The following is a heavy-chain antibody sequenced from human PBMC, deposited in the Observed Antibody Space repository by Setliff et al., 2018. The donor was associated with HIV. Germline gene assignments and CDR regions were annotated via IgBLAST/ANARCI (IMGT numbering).Heavy chain of an antibody. D-gene: IGHD6-13*01. V-gene: IGHV4-38-2*02. CDR3: ARLDLTTAGQIGYFHH. Sequence: SETLSLTCTVSGYSMSGGYNWGWIRQSPEKGLEWIGNIYHVGTTYYNPSLKSRVTLSVDPSKSQFSLKLSSVTATDTAVYYCARLDLTTAGQIGYFHHWGQGTQVTSPQ. CDR1: GYSMSGGYN. J-gene: IGHJ1*01. CDR2: IYHVGTT.